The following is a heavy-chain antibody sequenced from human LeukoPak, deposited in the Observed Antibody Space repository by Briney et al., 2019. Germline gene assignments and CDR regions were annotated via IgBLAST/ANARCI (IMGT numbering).Heavy chain of an antibody. CDR3: AKGLGTSGYHDY. J-gene: IGHJ4*02. Sequence: GGSLRFSCAASGFPFSNYAMTWVRQAPGKGLERVSGISDSGDRTYYADSVKGRFTISRDNSKNMLYLQMNSLRVEDTALYYCAKGLGTSGYHDYWGQGTLVTVSS. D-gene: IGHD3-22*01. CDR2: ISDSGDRT. CDR1: GFPFSNYA. V-gene: IGHV3-23*01.